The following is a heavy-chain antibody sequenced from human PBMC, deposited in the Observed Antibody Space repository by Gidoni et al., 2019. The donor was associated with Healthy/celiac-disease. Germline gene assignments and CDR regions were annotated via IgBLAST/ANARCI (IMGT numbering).Heavy chain of an antibody. Sequence: EVQLLESGGGLVQPGGSLRLSCAVSGFTFSSYAMSWVRQAPGKGLEWVSAISGSGGSTYYADSVKGRFAISRDNSKNTLYLQMNSLRAEDTAVYYCAKFVGSKLLPDIDYWGQGTLVTVSS. D-gene: IGHD2-15*01. V-gene: IGHV3-23*01. J-gene: IGHJ4*02. CDR3: AKFVGSKLLPDIDY. CDR2: ISGSGGST. CDR1: GFTFSSYA.